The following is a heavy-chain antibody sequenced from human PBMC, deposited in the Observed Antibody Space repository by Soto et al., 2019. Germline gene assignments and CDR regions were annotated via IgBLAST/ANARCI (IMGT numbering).Heavy chain of an antibody. CDR2: ISGSGGTT. Sequence: PGGSLRLSCAASGFTFSSYAMSWVRQAPGKGLEWVSTISGSGGTTYYADSVKGRFTISRDNSKNTLFLQMNSLRAEDTAVYYCWGVVVVSAAPNNWFDPWGQGTLVTVSS. D-gene: IGHD2-2*01. CDR1: GFTFSSYA. CDR3: WGVVVVSAAPNNWFDP. V-gene: IGHV3-23*01. J-gene: IGHJ5*02.